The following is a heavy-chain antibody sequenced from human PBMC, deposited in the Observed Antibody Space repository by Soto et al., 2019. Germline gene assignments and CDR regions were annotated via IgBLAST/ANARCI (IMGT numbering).Heavy chain of an antibody. CDR2: IIPIFGTA. J-gene: IGHJ6*02. D-gene: IGHD6-6*01. V-gene: IGHV1-69*12. Sequence: QVQLVQSGAEVKKPGSSVKVSCKASGGTFSSYAISWVRQAPGQGLEWMGGIIPIFGTANYAQKFQGRVTITAAESTSTAYMELSRLRSEDTAVYYCARCIAARYYYYCGMDVWGQGTTVTVSS. CDR1: GGTFSSYA. CDR3: ARCIAARYYYYCGMDV.